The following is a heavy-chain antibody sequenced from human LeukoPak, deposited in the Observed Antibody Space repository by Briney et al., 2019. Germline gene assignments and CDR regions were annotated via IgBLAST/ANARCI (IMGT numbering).Heavy chain of an antibody. CDR1: GGSISSSSYY. CDR2: IYYSGST. J-gene: IGHJ3*02. CDR3: ARQTLRLTDAFDI. Sequence: SETLSLTCTVPGGSISSSSYYWGWIRQPPGKGLEWIGSIYYSGSTYYNPSLKSRVTISVDTSKNQFSLELSSVTAADTAVYYCARQTLRLTDAFDIWGQGTMVTVSS. V-gene: IGHV4-39*01. D-gene: IGHD4/OR15-4a*01.